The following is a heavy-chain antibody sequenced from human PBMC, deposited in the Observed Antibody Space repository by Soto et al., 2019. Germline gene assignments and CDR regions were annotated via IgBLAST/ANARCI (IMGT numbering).Heavy chain of an antibody. Sequence: ASETLSLTCAVYGESFSGYYWSWIRQPPGKGLEWIGEVNHSGSTNYSPSLKSRVTISVDTSKNQFSLRLSSVTAADTAVYYCARVGSSGWYEDYYYGMDVWGQGTTVTVSS. CDR1: GESFSGYY. CDR2: VNHSGST. CDR3: ARVGSSGWYEDYYYGMDV. V-gene: IGHV4-34*01. J-gene: IGHJ6*02. D-gene: IGHD6-19*01.